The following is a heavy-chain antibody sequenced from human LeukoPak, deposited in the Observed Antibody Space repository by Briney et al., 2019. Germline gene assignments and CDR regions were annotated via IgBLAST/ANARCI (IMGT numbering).Heavy chain of an antibody. J-gene: IGHJ5*01. CDR3: ASNYYDTSGYFPRSFDP. CDR1: GYSFTNYW. V-gene: IGHV5-51*01. CDR2: IYPEDSDT. D-gene: IGHD3-22*01. Sequence: GESLKISCKGSGYSFTNYWIGWVRQMPGKGLEWMGIIYPEDSDTRYSPSFQGQVTVSVVKSINTASLQWSSLKASDTAIYYCASNYYDTSGYFPRSFDPWGQGTLVTVSS.